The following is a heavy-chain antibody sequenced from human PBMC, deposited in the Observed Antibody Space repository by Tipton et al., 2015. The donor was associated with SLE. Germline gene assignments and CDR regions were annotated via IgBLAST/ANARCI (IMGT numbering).Heavy chain of an antibody. CDR1: GYSISTGFY. D-gene: IGHD1-26*01. CDR2: VSPSGDT. CDR3: ARVGLLGPDAFDI. J-gene: IGHJ3*02. Sequence: TLSLTCTVSGYSISTGFYWGWIRQPPGKGLDWIGHVSPSGDTNYNPSLESRVTISRDTPNNQFSLKLTSVTAADTAVYYCARVGLLGPDAFDIWGQGTMVTVSS. V-gene: IGHV4-38-2*02.